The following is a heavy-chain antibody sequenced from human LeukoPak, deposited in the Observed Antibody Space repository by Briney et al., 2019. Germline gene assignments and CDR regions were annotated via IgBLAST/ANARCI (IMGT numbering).Heavy chain of an antibody. V-gene: IGHV3-74*01. J-gene: IGHJ6*04. CDR3: AREIGYCSGGSCEGYYYGMDV. CDR2: INSDGSST. CDR1: GFTFSSYW. D-gene: IGHD2-15*01. Sequence: PGGSLRLSCAASGFTFSSYWMHWVRQAPGKALVWVSRINSDGSSTSYADSVKGRFTISRDNAKNTLYLQMNSLRAEDTAVYYCAREIGYCSGGSCEGYYYGMDVWGKGTTVTVSS.